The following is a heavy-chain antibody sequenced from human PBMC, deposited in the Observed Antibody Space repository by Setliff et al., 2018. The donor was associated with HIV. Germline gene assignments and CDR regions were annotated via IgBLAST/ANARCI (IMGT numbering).Heavy chain of an antibody. D-gene: IGHD5-12*01. CDR2: IYYSGTT. V-gene: IGHV4-59*11. CDR1: GVSMSSHY. CDR3: AGRGGYNDWYFDY. Sequence: SETLSLTCNVSGVSMSSHYWSWIRQAPGQPPNKGLEWIGKIYYSGTTNYNPSLESRVTISIDTSKSQFSLKLTSVTTADTAMYYCAGRGGYNDWYFDYWVPETLLVTVSS. J-gene: IGHJ4*03.